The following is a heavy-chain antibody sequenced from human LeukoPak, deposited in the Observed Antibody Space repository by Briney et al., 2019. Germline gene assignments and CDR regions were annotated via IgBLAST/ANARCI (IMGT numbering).Heavy chain of an antibody. J-gene: IGHJ4*02. CDR3: ARLEHYYDSSGYYNSPFDY. D-gene: IGHD3-22*01. V-gene: IGHV4-59*08. CDR1: GGSISSYY. Sequence: SETLSLTCTVSGGSISSYYWSWIRQPPGKGLEWIGYIYYSGSTNYNPSLKSRVTISVDTSKNQFSLKLSSVTAADTAVYYCARLEHYYDSSGYYNSPFDYWGQGTLVTVSS. CDR2: IYYSGST.